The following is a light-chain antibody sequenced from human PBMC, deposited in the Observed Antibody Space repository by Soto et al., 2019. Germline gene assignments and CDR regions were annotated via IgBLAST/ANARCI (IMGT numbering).Light chain of an antibody. Sequence: EIVMTQSPATLSVSPGERATLSCRASQSVSSNLAWYQQKPGQAPRLLIYGASIRATGIPARFSGSGSGTEFTLTISSLQSDDFAVYCCQQYNNWPRTFGQGTKLEIK. CDR3: QQYNNWPRT. CDR2: GAS. CDR1: QSVSSN. V-gene: IGKV3-15*01. J-gene: IGKJ2*01.